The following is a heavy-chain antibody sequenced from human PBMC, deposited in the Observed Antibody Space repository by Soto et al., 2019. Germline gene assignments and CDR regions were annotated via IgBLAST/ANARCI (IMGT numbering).Heavy chain of an antibody. Sequence: QVPLVESGAEVKKPGASVKVSCKASGYTFTNYGISWVRQAPGRGLGWMGWISGYNGNTKYAQKFQGRVTMTTDTHTNTAYVELRSLRSAHTAVYYCARDREYYYDSSGNYYYHYGMDVWGQGTTVTVS. CDR1: GYTFTNYG. D-gene: IGHD3-22*01. V-gene: IGHV1-18*04. CDR2: ISGYNGNT. CDR3: ARDREYYYDSSGNYYYHYGMDV. J-gene: IGHJ6*02.